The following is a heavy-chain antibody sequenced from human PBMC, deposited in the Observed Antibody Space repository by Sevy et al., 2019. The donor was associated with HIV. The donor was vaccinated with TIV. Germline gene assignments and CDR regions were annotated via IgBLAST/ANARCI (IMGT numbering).Heavy chain of an antibody. CDR1: GSTLSQMA. Sequence: ASVKVSCKVSGSTLSQMAMHWVRQAPGKGLEWMATFDPEDAETIYTQKLQGRVTMTEDTSRDTAYMELSNLRSEDMAVYYCATTKDYYESSGEPFDYWGQGTLVTVPQ. CDR2: FDPEDAET. J-gene: IGHJ4*02. D-gene: IGHD3-22*01. V-gene: IGHV1-24*01. CDR3: ATTKDYYESSGEPFDY.